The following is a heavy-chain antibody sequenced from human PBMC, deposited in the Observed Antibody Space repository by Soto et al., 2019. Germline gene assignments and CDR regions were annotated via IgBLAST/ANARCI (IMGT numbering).Heavy chain of an antibody. CDR2: IYPGDSDT. D-gene: IGHD3-10*01. CDR3: ERQKAAGDYYYGMDV. V-gene: IGHV5-51*01. J-gene: IGHJ6*01. Sequence: PGESPRFSCNGSEYSFTNYCIGLVRQLPRKGLEWRGIIYPGDSDTRYSPSFQGEGTSSADKSISTAYLQWSNLKASDTDMYYCERQKAAGDYYYGMDVWGQGNAVT. CDR1: EYSFTNYC.